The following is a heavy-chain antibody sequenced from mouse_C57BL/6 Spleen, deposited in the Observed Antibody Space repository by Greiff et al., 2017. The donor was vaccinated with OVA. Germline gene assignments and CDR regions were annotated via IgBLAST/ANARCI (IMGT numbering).Heavy chain of an antibody. J-gene: IGHJ2*01. D-gene: IGHD1-1*01. CDR3: ARSLYYGSIYVDY. CDR1: GFTFSDYG. Sequence: EVKLMESGGGLVKPGGSLKLSCAASGFTFSDYGMHWVRQAPEKGLEWVAYISSGSSTIYYADTVKGRFTISRDNAKNTLFLQMTGLRSEDTAMYYCARSLYYGSIYVDYWGQGTTLTVSS. CDR2: ISSGSSTI. V-gene: IGHV5-17*01.